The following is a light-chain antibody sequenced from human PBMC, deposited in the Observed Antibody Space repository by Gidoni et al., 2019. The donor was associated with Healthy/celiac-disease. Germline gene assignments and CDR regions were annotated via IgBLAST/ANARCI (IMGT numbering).Light chain of an antibody. Sequence: QSVLTQPPSVSGAQGQRVTISCTGSSSNIGAGYDVHWYQQLPGTAPKLLIYVNSNRPSGVPDRFSGSKSGTSASLAITGLQAEDEADYYCQSYDSSLSGSVFGGGTKLTVL. V-gene: IGLV1-40*01. J-gene: IGLJ2*01. CDR1: SSNIGAGYD. CDR3: QSYDSSLSGSV. CDR2: VNS.